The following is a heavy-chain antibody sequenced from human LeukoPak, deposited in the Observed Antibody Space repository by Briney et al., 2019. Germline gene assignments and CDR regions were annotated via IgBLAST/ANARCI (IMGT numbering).Heavy chain of an antibody. CDR2: INPNSGGT. CDR3: ARTYYYDSSGYCN. D-gene: IGHD3-22*01. Sequence: ASVKVSCKASGYTFTGYYMHWVRQAPGQGLEWMGWINPNSGGTNYAQKFQGRVTMTRDTSISTAYMELSRLRSDDTAVYYCARTYYYDSSGYCNWGQGTLVTVSS. CDR1: GYTFTGYY. V-gene: IGHV1-2*02. J-gene: IGHJ4*02.